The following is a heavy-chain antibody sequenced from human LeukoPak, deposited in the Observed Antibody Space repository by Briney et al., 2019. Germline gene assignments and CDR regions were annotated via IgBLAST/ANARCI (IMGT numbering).Heavy chain of an antibody. CDR2: IYTSGST. CDR3: ARVGNYYDSSGYYYFDY. V-gene: IGHV4-4*07. D-gene: IGHD3-22*01. Sequence: SETLSLTCTVSGGSLSIYYWSWIRQPAGKGLEWIGRIYTSGSTNYNPSLRSRVTISVDTSKNQFSLKLSSVTAADTAVYYCARVGNYYDSSGYYYFDYWGQGTLVTVSS. CDR1: GGSLSIYY. J-gene: IGHJ4*02.